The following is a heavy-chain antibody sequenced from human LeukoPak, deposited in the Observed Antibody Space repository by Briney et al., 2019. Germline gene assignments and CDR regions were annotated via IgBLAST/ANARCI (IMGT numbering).Heavy chain of an antibody. Sequence: SETLSLTCTVSGGSISSSSYYWGWIRQPPGKGLEWIGSIYYSGSTYYNPSLKSRVTISVDTSKNQFSLKLSSVTAADTAVYYCARDQVGAAEWVHDYWGQGTLVTVSS. D-gene: IGHD1-26*01. CDR2: IYYSGST. J-gene: IGHJ4*02. CDR3: ARDQVGAAEWVHDY. CDR1: GGSISSSSYY. V-gene: IGHV4-39*07.